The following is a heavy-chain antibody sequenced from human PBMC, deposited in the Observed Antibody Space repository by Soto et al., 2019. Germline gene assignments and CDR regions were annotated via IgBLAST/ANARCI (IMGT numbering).Heavy chain of an antibody. J-gene: IGHJ6*03. CDR1: GYTFTSYY. D-gene: IGHD3-10*01. CDR3: ARGPLGSNTYYYYYMDV. Sequence: ASVKVSCKASGYTFTSYYMHWVRQAPGQGLEWMGIINPSGGSTSYAQKFQGRVTVTRDTSTSTVYMELSSLRSEDTAVYYYARGPLGSNTYYYYYMDVWGKGTTVTVSS. V-gene: IGHV1-46*03. CDR2: INPSGGST.